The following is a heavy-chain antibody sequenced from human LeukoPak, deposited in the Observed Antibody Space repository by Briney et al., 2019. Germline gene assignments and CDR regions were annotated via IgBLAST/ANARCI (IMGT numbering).Heavy chain of an antibody. D-gene: IGHD5-12*01. CDR2: INPNSGGT. CDR3: ARGYSGLGWFDP. V-gene: IGHV1-2*02. Sequence: GASVKVSCKASGYTFTSYGISWVRQAPGQGLEWMGWINPNSGGTNYAQKFQGRVTMTRDTSISTAYMELSRLRSDDTAVYYCARGYSGLGWFDPWGQGTLVTVSS. J-gene: IGHJ5*02. CDR1: GYTFTSYG.